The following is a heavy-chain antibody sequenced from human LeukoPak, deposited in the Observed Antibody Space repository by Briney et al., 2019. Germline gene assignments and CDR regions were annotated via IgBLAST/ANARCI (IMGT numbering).Heavy chain of an antibody. CDR1: GYTFTSYD. CDR3: ATNELELRPYYYMDV. Sequence: ASVKVSCKASGYTFTSYDINWVRQATGQGLEWMGWMNPNSGNTGYAQKFQGRVTITRNTSISTAYMELSSLRSEDTAVYYCATNELELRPYYYMDVWGKGTTVTVSS. CDR2: MNPNSGNT. V-gene: IGHV1-8*03. J-gene: IGHJ6*03. D-gene: IGHD1-7*01.